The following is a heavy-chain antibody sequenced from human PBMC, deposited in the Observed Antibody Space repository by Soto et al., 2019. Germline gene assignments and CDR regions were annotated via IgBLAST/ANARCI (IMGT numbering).Heavy chain of an antibody. D-gene: IGHD3-10*01. V-gene: IGHV3-30*18. CDR1: GFTFSSYG. Sequence: QVQLVESGGGVVQPGRSLRLSCAASGFTFSSYGMHWVRQAPGKGLEWVAVISYDGSNKYYADSVKGRVTISRDNSKNTQYLQMNSLRAEDTAVYYCAKDGWFGESTYYYYYMDVWGKGTTVTVSS. CDR2: ISYDGSNK. CDR3: AKDGWFGESTYYYYYMDV. J-gene: IGHJ6*03.